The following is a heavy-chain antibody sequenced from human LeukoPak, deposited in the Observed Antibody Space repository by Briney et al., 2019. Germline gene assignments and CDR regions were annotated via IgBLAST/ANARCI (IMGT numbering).Heavy chain of an antibody. CDR2: IYYSGST. V-gene: IGHV4-31*03. J-gene: IGHJ4*02. CDR3: ARDYGDMIDY. CDR1: GGSISSGGYY. D-gene: IGHD4-17*01. Sequence: KTSETLSLTCTVSGGSISSGGYYWSWIRQHPGKGLEWIGYIYYSGSTYYNPSLKSRVTISVDTSKNQFSLKLSSVTAADTAVYYCARDYGDMIDYWGQGTLVTVSS.